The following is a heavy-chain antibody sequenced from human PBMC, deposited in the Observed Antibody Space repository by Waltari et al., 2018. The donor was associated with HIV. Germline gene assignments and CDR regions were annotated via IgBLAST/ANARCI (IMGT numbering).Heavy chain of an antibody. CDR3: AKDQTVAPYYFDY. J-gene: IGHJ4*02. D-gene: IGHD4-17*01. CDR1: GFTFGSYG. V-gene: IGHV3-30*18. CDR2: MSYDGSNK. Sequence: QVQLVESGGGVVQPGRSLRLSCAASGFTFGSYGMHWVRQAPGKGVEWLAVMSYDGSNKYYADSVKGRFTISRDNSKNTLYLQMNSLRAEDSAVYYCAKDQTVAPYYFDYWGQGTLVIVSS.